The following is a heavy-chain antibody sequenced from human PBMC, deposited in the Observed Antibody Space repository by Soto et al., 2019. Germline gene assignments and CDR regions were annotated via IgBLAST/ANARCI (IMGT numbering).Heavy chain of an antibody. J-gene: IGHJ4*02. CDR1: GFIFTTSD. D-gene: IGHD2-21*02. Sequence: EVQLVESEGGLVQPGGSLRLSCEASGFIFTTSDMSWVRQAPGKGLEWISSITITGDTTHYADSVKGRFTISRDNSRNPVYLQMNSLRVDEPGVYYCGKGGGGDHGYWGQGTLVAVSS. V-gene: IGHV3-23*04. CDR2: ITITGDTT. CDR3: GKGGGGDHGY.